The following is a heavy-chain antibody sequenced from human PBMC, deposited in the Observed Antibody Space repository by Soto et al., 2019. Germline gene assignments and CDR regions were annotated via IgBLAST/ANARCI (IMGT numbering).Heavy chain of an antibody. J-gene: IGHJ4*02. D-gene: IGHD6-13*01. Sequence: SETLSLTCTVSGGSISSYYWSWIRQPPGKGLEWIGYIYYSGSTNYNPSLKSRVTISVDTSKNQFSLKLSSVTAADTAVYYCARDHGSSGLDYWGQGTLVTVS. CDR2: IYYSGST. CDR1: GGSISSYY. CDR3: ARDHGSSGLDY. V-gene: IGHV4-59*01.